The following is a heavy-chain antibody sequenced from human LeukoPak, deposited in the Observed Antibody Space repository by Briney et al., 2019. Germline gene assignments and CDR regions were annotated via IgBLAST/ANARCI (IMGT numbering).Heavy chain of an antibody. J-gene: IGHJ3*02. V-gene: IGHV4-4*07. CDR1: GGSISSYY. CDR3: AREPSYGSGSSYSNAFDI. CDR2: IYTSGST. D-gene: IGHD3-10*01. Sequence: PSETLSLTCTVSGGSISSYYWSWIRQPAGKGLEWIGRIYTSGSTNYNPSLKSRVTISVDTSKNQFSLKLSSVTAADTAVYYCAREPSYGSGSSYSNAFDIWGQGTMVTVSS.